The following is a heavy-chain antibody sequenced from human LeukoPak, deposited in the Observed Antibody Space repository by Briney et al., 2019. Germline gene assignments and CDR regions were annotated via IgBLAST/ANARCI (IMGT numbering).Heavy chain of an antibody. CDR2: IHYTGST. CDR3: ARQAVGATGYYGMDV. CDR1: GGSITTYY. V-gene: IGHV4-59*08. D-gene: IGHD1-26*01. J-gene: IGHJ6*02. Sequence: SETLSLTCSVSGGSITTYYWSWIRQPQEKGLEWIGYIHYTGSTKYNPSLKSRVTISVDTSKNQFSLKLSSVTAADTAVYYCARQAVGATGYYGMDVWGQGTTITVSS.